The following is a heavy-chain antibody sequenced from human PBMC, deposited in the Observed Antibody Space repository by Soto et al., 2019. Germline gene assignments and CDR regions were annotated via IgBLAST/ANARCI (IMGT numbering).Heavy chain of an antibody. V-gene: IGHV3-33*01. CDR3: VRGGKTAGAVDI. J-gene: IGHJ3*02. CDR1: GFTFSNYG. D-gene: IGHD3-16*01. CDR2: IWNDGDKK. Sequence: QVQLVESGGGVVQPGRSLRLSCAASGFTFSNYGMHWVRQAPGKGLEWVAVIWNDGDKKYYEDSVKGRFTISRDNSDNTLFLQMTSLTAEDSAVYYCVRGGKTAGAVDIWGQGTMVTVSS.